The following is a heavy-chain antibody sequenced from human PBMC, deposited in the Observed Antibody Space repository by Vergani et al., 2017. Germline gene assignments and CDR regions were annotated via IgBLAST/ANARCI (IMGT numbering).Heavy chain of an antibody. CDR3: ARMDTAMVRTNYYYYYGMDV. Sequence: QVQLVQSGAEVKKPGSSVKVSCKASGGTFSSYTISWVRQAPGQGLEWMGRIIPILGIANYAQKFQGRVTITADKSTSTAYMELSSLGSEDTAVYYCARMDTAMVRTNYYYYYGMDVWGQGTTVTVSS. CDR2: IIPILGIA. CDR1: GGTFSSYT. D-gene: IGHD5-18*01. J-gene: IGHJ6*02. V-gene: IGHV1-69*02.